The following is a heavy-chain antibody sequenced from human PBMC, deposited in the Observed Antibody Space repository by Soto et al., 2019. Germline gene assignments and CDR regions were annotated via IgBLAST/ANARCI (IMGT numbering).Heavy chain of an antibody. J-gene: IGHJ6*03. CDR2: ISSSSSTI. V-gene: IGHV3-48*01. D-gene: IGHD3-3*01. CDR3: ARDPAESLEYDFWSGYSYYYYMDV. CDR1: GFTFSSYS. Sequence: EVQLVESGGGLVQPGGSLRLSCAASGFTFSSYSMNWVRQAPGKGLEWVSYISSSSSTIYYADSVKGRFTISRDNAKNSLYLQMNSLRAEDTAVYYCARDPAESLEYDFWSGYSYYYYMDVWGKGTTVTVSS.